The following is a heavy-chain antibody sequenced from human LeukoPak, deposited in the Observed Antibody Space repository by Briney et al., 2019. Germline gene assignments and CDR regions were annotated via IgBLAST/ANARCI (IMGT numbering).Heavy chain of an antibody. CDR3: ARLSTFYDFWSPLDY. CDR2: VSYSGGT. J-gene: IGHJ4*02. CDR1: GASVSSHY. D-gene: IGHD3-3*01. V-gene: IGHV4-59*02. Sequence: SETLSLTCTVPGASVSSHYWSWIRQPPGKGLEWIGYVSYSGGTNYSPSLKSRVTISLDTSKDQFSLRLNSVTAADTAVYYCARLSTFYDFWSPLDYWGQGTLVTVSS.